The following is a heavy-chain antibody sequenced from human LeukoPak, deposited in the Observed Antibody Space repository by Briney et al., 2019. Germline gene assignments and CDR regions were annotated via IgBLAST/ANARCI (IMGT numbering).Heavy chain of an antibody. J-gene: IGHJ3*01. CDR2: ISTYLGNT. D-gene: IGHD2-2*01. V-gene: IGHV1-18*01. Sequence: ASVKVSCKASGYTFTSYDINWVRQAPGQGLEWMGWISTYLGNTNYAQDFQGRVTVTTDTSARTVYMELRSLRSDDTAVYYCARHMPTSDAFDVWGQGTMVTVSS. CDR3: ARHMPTSDAFDV. CDR1: GYTFTSYD.